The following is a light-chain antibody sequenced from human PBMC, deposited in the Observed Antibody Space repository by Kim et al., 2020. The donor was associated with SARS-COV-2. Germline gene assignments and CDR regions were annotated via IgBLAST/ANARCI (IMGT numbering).Light chain of an antibody. Sequence: LSPGERAPLSCRASQSVTSYLVWYQQKPGQAPRLLIYDASNRAAGIPARFSGSGSGTDFTLTISSLEPEDFAVYYCQQRSKWPLTFGGGTKVDIK. CDR1: QSVTSY. CDR3: QQRSKWPLT. V-gene: IGKV3-11*01. CDR2: DAS. J-gene: IGKJ4*01.